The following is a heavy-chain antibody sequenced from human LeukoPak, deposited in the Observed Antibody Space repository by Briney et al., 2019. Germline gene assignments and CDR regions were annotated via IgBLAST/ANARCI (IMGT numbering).Heavy chain of an antibody. CDR1: GYTFTSYG. CDR3: ARYRATNYDILTGWFGGNLYYYYGMDV. D-gene: IGHD3-9*01. CDR2: ISAYNGNT. J-gene: IGHJ6*02. Sequence: ASVKVSCKASGYTFTSYGISWVRQAPGRGLEWMGWISAYNGNTNYAQKFQGRVTITADESTSTAYMELSSLRSEDTAVYCCARYRATNYDILTGWFGGNLYYYYGMDVWGQGTTVTVSS. V-gene: IGHV1-18*01.